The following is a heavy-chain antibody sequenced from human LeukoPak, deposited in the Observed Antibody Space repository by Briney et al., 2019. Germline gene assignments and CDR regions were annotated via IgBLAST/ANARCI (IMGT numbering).Heavy chain of an antibody. V-gene: IGHV4-59*08. CDR1: GGSISSYY. J-gene: IGHJ2*01. CDR2: IYYSGST. Sequence: SETLSLTCTVSGGSISSYYWSWIRQPPGKGLEWIGYIYYSGSTNYNPSLKSRVTISVDTSKNQFSLKLSSVTAADTAVYYCARSDSSGYYPWYFDLWGRGTLVTVSS. D-gene: IGHD3-22*01. CDR3: ARSDSSGYYPWYFDL.